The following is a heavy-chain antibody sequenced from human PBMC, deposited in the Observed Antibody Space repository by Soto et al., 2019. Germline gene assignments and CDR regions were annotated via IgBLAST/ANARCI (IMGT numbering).Heavy chain of an antibody. Sequence: QVQLQESGPGLVKPSGTLSLTCAVSGGSISSSNWWSWVRQPPGKGLEWIGEIYHSGSTNYNPSLKSRVTISVDKSKNQFSLKLSSVTAADTAVYYCAREILDSSGYYPGVDAFDIWGQGTMVTVSS. CDR1: GGSISSSNW. J-gene: IGHJ3*02. V-gene: IGHV4-4*02. CDR2: IYHSGST. CDR3: AREILDSSGYYPGVDAFDI. D-gene: IGHD3-22*01.